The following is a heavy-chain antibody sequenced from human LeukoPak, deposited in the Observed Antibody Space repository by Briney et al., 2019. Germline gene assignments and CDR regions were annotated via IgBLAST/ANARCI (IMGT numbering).Heavy chain of an antibody. Sequence: GGSLRLSCAASGFTFSSYGMHWVRQAPGKGLEWVAVISYDGSNKYYADSVKGRFTISRDNSKNTLYLQMNSLRAEDTAVYYCAKDYVVTSTYYFDYWGQGTLVTVSS. D-gene: IGHD3-22*01. CDR3: AKDYVVTSTYYFDY. V-gene: IGHV3-30*18. CDR2: ISYDGSNK. CDR1: GFTFSSYG. J-gene: IGHJ4*02.